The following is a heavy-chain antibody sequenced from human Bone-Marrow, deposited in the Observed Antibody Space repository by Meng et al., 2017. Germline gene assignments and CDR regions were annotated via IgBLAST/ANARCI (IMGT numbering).Heavy chain of an antibody. Sequence: GGSLRLSCAASGFTFSSYGMHWVRQAPGKGLEWVAVIWYDGSNKYYADSVKGRFTISRDNSKNTLYLQMNSLRAEDTAVYYCARSYDSSGYYYEYYFDYWGQGTLVTVSS. D-gene: IGHD3-22*01. CDR2: IWYDGSNK. J-gene: IGHJ4*02. V-gene: IGHV3-33*01. CDR1: GFTFSSYG. CDR3: ARSYDSSGYYYEYYFDY.